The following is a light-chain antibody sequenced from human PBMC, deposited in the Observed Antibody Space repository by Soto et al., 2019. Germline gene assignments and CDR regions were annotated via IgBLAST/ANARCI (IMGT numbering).Light chain of an antibody. CDR3: QQYDNWPRT. CDR2: GAS. V-gene: IGKV3-15*01. J-gene: IGKJ1*01. Sequence: EIVMTQSPATLSVSQGERATLSCRASQSVSINLAWYQQKPGQAPRLLIYGASTRATGIPGRFSGSGSGTEFTLTISSLQSEDFAVYYCQQYDNWPRTFGQGTKVEIK. CDR1: QSVSIN.